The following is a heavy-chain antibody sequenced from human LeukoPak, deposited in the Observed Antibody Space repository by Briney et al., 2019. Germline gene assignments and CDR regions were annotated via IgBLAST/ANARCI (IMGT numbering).Heavy chain of an antibody. J-gene: IGHJ4*02. Sequence: GGSLRLSCAASGFTFSPYSMNWVRQAPGKGLEWVSYISGSGSMLHYADSVKGRSTISRDNAKNSLYLQMSTLRAEDTAVYYCARVWAWRDYYGSGSYCGYWGQGTLVTVSS. CDR1: GFTFSPYS. CDR2: ISGSGSML. V-gene: IGHV3-48*04. D-gene: IGHD3-10*01. CDR3: ARVWAWRDYYGSGSYCGY.